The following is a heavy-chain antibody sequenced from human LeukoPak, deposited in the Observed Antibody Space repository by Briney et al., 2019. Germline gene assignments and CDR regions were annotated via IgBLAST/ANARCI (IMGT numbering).Heavy chain of an antibody. D-gene: IGHD3-9*01. J-gene: IGHJ6*03. CDR2: INPNSGGT. Sequence: ASVKVSCKASGYTFTGYYMHWVRQAPGQGLEWMGWINPNSGGTNYAQKFQGRVTMTRDTSISTAYMELSRLRSDDTAVYYCARDHLEDFDWLSLYMDVWGKGTTVTISS. V-gene: IGHV1-2*02. CDR1: GYTFTGYY. CDR3: ARDHLEDFDWLSLYMDV.